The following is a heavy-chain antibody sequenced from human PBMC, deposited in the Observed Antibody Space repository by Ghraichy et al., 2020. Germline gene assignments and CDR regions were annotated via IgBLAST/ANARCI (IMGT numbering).Heavy chain of an antibody. V-gene: IGHV3-15*01. Sequence: GGSLRLSCAASGLIFSNYWMSWVRQAPGKGREWLGFVKRKTDDGTTDHAPPVNGRFNIFRDDSKNMLYLQMTSLKVEDTAVYYCVTGGHSFGAWGQGTLVTVSS. CDR3: VTGGHSFGA. D-gene: IGHD2-15*01. CDR2: VKRKTDDGTT. J-gene: IGHJ5*02. CDR1: GLIFSNYW.